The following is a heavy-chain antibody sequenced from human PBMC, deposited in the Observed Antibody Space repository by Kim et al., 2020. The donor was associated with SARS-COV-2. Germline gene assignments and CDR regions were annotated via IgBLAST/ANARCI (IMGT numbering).Heavy chain of an antibody. CDR3: AREKNYYGSGGAFDI. J-gene: IGHJ3*02. Sequence: SRKSRVTISVDTSKNQFSLKLSSGTAADTAVYYCAREKNYYGSGGAFDIWGQGTMVTVSS. V-gene: IGHV4-31*02. D-gene: IGHD3-10*01.